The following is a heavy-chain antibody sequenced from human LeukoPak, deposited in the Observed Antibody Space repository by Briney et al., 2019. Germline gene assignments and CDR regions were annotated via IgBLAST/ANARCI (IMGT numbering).Heavy chain of an antibody. D-gene: IGHD1-26*01. V-gene: IGHV3-30*18. J-gene: IGHJ5*02. Sequence: PGGSLRLSCAASGFTFSAYGMHWVRQAPGKGLEWVAVISYDGSDKNTADSVKGRFTVSRDNSKNSLYLHMNSLRAEDTAVYYCAKDRVGLWFDPWGQGTLVTVSS. CDR1: GFTFSAYG. CDR2: ISYDGSDK. CDR3: AKDRVGLWFDP.